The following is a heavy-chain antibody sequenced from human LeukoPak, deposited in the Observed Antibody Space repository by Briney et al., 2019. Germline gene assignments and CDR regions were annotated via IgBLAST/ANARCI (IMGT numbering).Heavy chain of an antibody. J-gene: IGHJ6*03. CDR3: ARLSLPANYYYYYYMDV. CDR2: IYHSGST. CDR1: GGSISSGGYS. D-gene: IGHD1-26*01. V-gene: IGHV4-30-2*01. Sequence: SETLSLTCAVSGGSISSGGYSWSWIRQPPGKGLEWIGYIYHSGSTYYNPSLKSRVTISVDRSKNQFSLKLSSVTAADTAVYYCARLSLPANYYYYYYMDVWGKGTTVTVSS.